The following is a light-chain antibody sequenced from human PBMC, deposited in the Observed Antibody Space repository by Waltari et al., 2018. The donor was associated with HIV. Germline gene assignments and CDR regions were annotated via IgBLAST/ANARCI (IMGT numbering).Light chain of an antibody. V-gene: IGLV2-14*03. J-gene: IGLJ2*01. Sequence: QSALTQPASVSGSPGQSITISCTGTSSDVGGYNYVSWYQQHPGKAPKLMVYHVSNRPEAVSKRSCGAKPGNTASLTISGRRAEDEADYYCTSYTSSNTLVIFGGGTKRTVL. CDR1: SSDVGGYNY. CDR3: TSYTSSNTLVI. CDR2: HVS.